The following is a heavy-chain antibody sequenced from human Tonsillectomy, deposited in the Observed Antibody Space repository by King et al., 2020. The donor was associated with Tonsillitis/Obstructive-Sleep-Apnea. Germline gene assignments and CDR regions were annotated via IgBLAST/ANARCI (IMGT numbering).Heavy chain of an antibody. V-gene: IGHV4-34*01. CDR2: INHSGST. J-gene: IGHJ5*02. Sequence: VQLQQWGAGLLKPSETLSLTCAVYGGSFSGYYWSWIRQPPGKGLEWIGEINHSGSTNYNPSLKSRVTISVDTSKNQFSLKLSSVTAADTAVYYYARGYYDFWSGYYTSKTSNNWFDPWGQGTLVTVSS. D-gene: IGHD3-3*01. CDR3: ARGYYDFWSGYYTSKTSNNWFDP. CDR1: GGSFSGYY.